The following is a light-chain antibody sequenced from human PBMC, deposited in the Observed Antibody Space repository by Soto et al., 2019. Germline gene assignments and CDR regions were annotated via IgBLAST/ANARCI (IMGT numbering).Light chain of an antibody. V-gene: IGKV3-20*01. CDR3: QQYGTRIT. Sequence: EIVLTQSPGTLSLSPGERATLSCRASQSVSSSYLAWYQQKPGQAPRLLIYGASSRATGIPDRFSGSGSGTDFTLTSSRLEPEDFAVYYCQQYGTRITFGPGTKVDIK. J-gene: IGKJ3*01. CDR1: QSVSSSY. CDR2: GAS.